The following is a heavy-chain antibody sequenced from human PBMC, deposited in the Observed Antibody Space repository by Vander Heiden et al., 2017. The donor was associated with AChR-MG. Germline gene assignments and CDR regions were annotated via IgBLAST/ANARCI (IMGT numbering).Heavy chain of an antibody. D-gene: IGHD1-1*01. CDR3: ARPSRVHFMYAFDI. J-gene: IGHJ3*02. Sequence: QVQRVESGGGVVQPGRSLRLACAASGFTFSSYGMHWVRQAPGKGLEWVAVIWYDGINKYYADSVKGRFTISRDNSKNTLYLQMNSLRAEDTAVYYCARPSRVHFMYAFDIWGQGTMVTVSS. CDR2: IWYDGINK. CDR1: GFTFSSYG. V-gene: IGHV3-33*01.